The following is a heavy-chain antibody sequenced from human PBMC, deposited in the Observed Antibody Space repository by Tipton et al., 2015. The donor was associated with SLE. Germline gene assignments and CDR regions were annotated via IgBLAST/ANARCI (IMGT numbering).Heavy chain of an antibody. CDR2: ISRSGDEI. D-gene: IGHD3-16*01. V-gene: IGHV3-23*04. J-gene: IGHJ4*02. CDR3: AMHVITGYFPFDS. Sequence: VQLVQSGGGLVQPGGSLRLPCAASGFTFSNFAMSWVRQSPGKGLEWVSIISRSGDEIYYADSVKGRFIISRDNSKNTLYLQINSLRVEDTAVYYCAMHVITGYFPFDSWGQGALVTVSS. CDR1: GFTFSNFA.